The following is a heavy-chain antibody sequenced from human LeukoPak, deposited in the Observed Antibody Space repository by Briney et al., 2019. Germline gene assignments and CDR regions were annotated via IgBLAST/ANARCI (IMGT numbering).Heavy chain of an antibody. CDR2: ISYDGSNK. D-gene: IGHD3-22*01. J-gene: IGHJ4*02. CDR3: ARDLGSSGYLDY. CDR1: GFTFSSYA. V-gene: IGHV3-30-3*01. Sequence: GRSLRLSCAASGFTFSSYAMHWVRQAPGKGLEWVAVISYDGSNKYYADSVKGRFTISRDNSKNTLYLQMNSLRAEDTAVYYCARDLGSSGYLDYWGQGTLVTVSS.